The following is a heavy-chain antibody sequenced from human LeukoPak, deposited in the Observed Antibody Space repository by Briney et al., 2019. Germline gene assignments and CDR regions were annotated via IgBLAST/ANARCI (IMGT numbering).Heavy chain of an antibody. CDR3: AKRGSGPFFMDV. CDR1: GFTFSSYA. D-gene: IGHD3-10*01. Sequence: PGGSLRLSCAASGFTFSSYAMSWVRQAPGKGLEWVSTISGSDGNTYYADSVKGRFTISRDNSKNTLYLQMNSLRAEDTAVYYCAKRGSGPFFMDVWGKGTTVTVSS. V-gene: IGHV3-23*01. J-gene: IGHJ6*04. CDR2: ISGSDGNT.